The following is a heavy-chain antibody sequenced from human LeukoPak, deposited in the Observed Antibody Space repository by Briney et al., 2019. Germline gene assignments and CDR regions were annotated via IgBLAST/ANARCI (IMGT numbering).Heavy chain of an antibody. CDR3: ARGVWWLRGYFDY. V-gene: IGHV4-34*01. Sequence: SETLSLTCAVYGGSFSGYYWSWIRQPPGKGLEWIGEINHSGSINYNPSLKSRVTISVDTSKNQFSLKLSSVTAADTAVYYCARGVWWLRGYFDYWGQGTLVTVSS. J-gene: IGHJ4*02. CDR2: INHSGSI. D-gene: IGHD5-12*01. CDR1: GGSFSGYY.